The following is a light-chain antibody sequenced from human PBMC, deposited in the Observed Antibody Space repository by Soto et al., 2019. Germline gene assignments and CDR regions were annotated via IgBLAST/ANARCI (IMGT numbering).Light chain of an antibody. CDR3: QSYDTSLSAWV. CDR1: SSNIGTVYD. CDR2: ANN. Sequence: QSVLTQPPSVSGAPGQRVTISCTGSSSNIGTVYDVHWYQQLPGTAPKLLIYANNNRPSGVPDRFSGSKSGTSASLAITGLQAEDEADYYCQSYDTSLSAWVFGGGTKLTAL. V-gene: IGLV1-40*01. J-gene: IGLJ3*02.